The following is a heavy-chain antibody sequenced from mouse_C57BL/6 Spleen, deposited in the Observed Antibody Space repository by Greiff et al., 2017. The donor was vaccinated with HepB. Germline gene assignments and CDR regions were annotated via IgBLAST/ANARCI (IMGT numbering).Heavy chain of an antibody. CDR2: IDPSDSYT. V-gene: IGHV1-69*01. J-gene: IGHJ3*01. CDR3: ARRGETAQATFAY. CDR1: GYTFTSYW. Sequence: QVQLKQPGAELVMPGASVKLSCKASGYTFTSYWMHWVKQRPGQGLEWIGEIDPSDSYTNYNQKFKGKSTLTVDKSSSTAYMQLSSLTSEDSAVYYCARRGETAQATFAYWGQGTLVTVSA. D-gene: IGHD3-2*02.